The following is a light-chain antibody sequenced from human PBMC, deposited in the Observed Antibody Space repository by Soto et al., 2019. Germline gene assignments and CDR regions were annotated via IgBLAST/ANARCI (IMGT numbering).Light chain of an antibody. CDR1: QSISTH. V-gene: IGKV1-39*01. Sequence: DIQMTQSPSSLSASVGDRVSITCRASQSISTHLSWYQQKPGKAPKLLIYAASSLQSWVPSRFTGSGSGTDFTLTISSLQPEYFATYYCQQSYTSWWTFGQGTKVDIK. J-gene: IGKJ1*01. CDR3: QQSYTSWWT. CDR2: AAS.